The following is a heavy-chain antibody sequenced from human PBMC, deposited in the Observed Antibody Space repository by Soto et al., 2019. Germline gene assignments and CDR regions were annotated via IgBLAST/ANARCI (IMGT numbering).Heavy chain of an antibody. CDR1: GYTFTSNG. D-gene: IGHD3-3*01. CDR2: ISAYNGNT. Sequence: ASVKVSCKASGYTFTSNGISWVRQAPGQGLEWMGWISAYNGNTNYAQKLQGRVTMTTDTSTSTAYMELRSLRSDDTAVYYCAREARFLEWFAGCFDLRCQGTLVTRSS. CDR3: AREARFLEWFAGCFDL. V-gene: IGHV1-18*01. J-gene: IGHJ5*02.